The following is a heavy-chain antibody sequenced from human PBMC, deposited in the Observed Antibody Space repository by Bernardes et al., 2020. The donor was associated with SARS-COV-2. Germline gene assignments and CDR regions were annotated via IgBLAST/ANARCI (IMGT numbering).Heavy chain of an antibody. Sequence: GGSLRLSCAASGLTFISSWMHWVRQPPGKVLVWVSRIISVGSSTMYADSVKGRFTISRDNSKSTLHLQMNSLRAEDTAVYYCASQGDCSGGTCKHYWGQGILVTVSS. CDR1: GLTFISSW. CDR2: IISVGSST. J-gene: IGHJ4*02. CDR3: ASQGDCSGGTCKHY. D-gene: IGHD2-15*01. V-gene: IGHV3-74*03.